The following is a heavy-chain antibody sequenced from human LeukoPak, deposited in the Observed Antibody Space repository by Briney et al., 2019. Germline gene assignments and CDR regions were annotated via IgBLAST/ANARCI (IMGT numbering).Heavy chain of an antibody. CDR3: ALIAARPSDIFDY. Sequence: GASVKVSCKASGHTFTGYYMHWVRQAPGQGLEWMGWINPNSGGTNYAQKFQGRVTMTRDTSISTAYMELSRLRSDDTAVYYCALIAARPSDIFDYWGQGTLVTVSS. CDR1: GHTFTGYY. CDR2: INPNSGGT. V-gene: IGHV1-2*02. J-gene: IGHJ4*02. D-gene: IGHD6-6*01.